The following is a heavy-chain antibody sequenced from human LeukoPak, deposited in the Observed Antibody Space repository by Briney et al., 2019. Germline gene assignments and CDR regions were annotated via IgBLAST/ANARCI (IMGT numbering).Heavy chain of an antibody. V-gene: IGHV3-43*02. CDR1: GFSFGDYA. J-gene: IGHJ6*02. CDR2: IHADGGRT. D-gene: IGHD2/OR15-2a*01. CDR3: STWAFYHGLDV. Sequence: GGSLRLSCAASGFSFGDYAMHWVRQIPGKGLECVAHIHADGGRTFYADSVNGRFTISRDNGKNFLYLQMNSLTSDDTALYYCSTWAFYHGLDVWGQGNAVTVSS.